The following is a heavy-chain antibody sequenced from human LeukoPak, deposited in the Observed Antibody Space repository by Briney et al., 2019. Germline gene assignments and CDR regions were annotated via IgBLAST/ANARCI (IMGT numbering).Heavy chain of an antibody. D-gene: IGHD4-17*01. CDR3: ARATVTTTNKYYFDY. CDR2: IYHTGST. J-gene: IGHJ4*02. V-gene: IGHV4-4*02. Sequence: SGTLSLTCAVSGGSISSSNWWSWVRPPPGKGLEWIGEIYHTGSTNYDPSLKSRITISLDKSKNQFSLKLSSVAAADTAMYYCARATVTTTNKYYFDYWGQGTLVTVSS. CDR1: GGSISSSNW.